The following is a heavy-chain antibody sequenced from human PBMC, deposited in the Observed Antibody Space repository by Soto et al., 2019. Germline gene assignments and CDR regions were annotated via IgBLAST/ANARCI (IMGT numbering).Heavy chain of an antibody. CDR3: ARGGAPYNWFDH. CDR2: IFYSGIT. CDR1: GGSISSYY. V-gene: IGHV4-59*01. Sequence: SETLSLTCTVSGGSISSYYWSWIRQPPGQGLEWIGYIFYSGITNYNPSLKSRVTISVDTSKNQFSLKLMSVTAADTAVYYCARGGAPYNWFDHWGQGSLVIVAS. J-gene: IGHJ5*02. D-gene: IGHD1-26*01.